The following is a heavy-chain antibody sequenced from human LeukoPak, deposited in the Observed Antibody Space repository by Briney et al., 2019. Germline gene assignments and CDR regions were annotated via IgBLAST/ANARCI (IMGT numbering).Heavy chain of an antibody. CDR3: ARVMPGVGATFFY. J-gene: IGHJ4*02. D-gene: IGHD1-26*01. CDR2: MNPNSGNT. Sequence: ASVKVSCKASGYTFTSYDINWVRQATGQGLEWMGWMNPNSGNTGYAQKFQGRVTMTRDTSISTAYMELSRLRSDDTAVYYCARVMPGVGATFFYWGQGTLVTVSS. CDR1: GYTFTSYD. V-gene: IGHV1-8*01.